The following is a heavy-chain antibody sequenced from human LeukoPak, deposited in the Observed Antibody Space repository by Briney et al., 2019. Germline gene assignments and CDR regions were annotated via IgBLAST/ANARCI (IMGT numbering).Heavy chain of an antibody. Sequence: SEALSLTCVLSGGSISRYYRSWIRQPPGKGLEWVGYIYYSGSTNYNPSLKSRVTISVDTSNDQFSLKLRSVTAADTAVDYCARRPRSSWFTVYYGMDVWGQGTTVTVSS. CDR2: IYYSGST. CDR3: ARRPRSSWFTVYYGMDV. CDR1: GGSISRYY. D-gene: IGHD6-6*01. J-gene: IGHJ6*02. V-gene: IGHV4-59*08.